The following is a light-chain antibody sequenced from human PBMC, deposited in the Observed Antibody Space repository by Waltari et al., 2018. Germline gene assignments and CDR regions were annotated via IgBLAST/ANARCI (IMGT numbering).Light chain of an antibody. Sequence: IVLTQSPGTLSLSPGGRATLSCRASQNIGHYLAWYQQKPGQAPRLLSYASSTRATGIPDRFSGSGSGADFSLTITGLEPDDFAVYYCQHHFRLPATFGQGTKV. CDR1: QNIGHY. V-gene: IGKV3-20*01. CDR3: QHHFRLPAT. CDR2: ASS. J-gene: IGKJ1*01.